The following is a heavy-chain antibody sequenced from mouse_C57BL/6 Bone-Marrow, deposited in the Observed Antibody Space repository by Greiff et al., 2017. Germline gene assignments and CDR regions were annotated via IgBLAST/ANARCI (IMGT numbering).Heavy chain of an antibody. V-gene: IGHV1-82*01. Sequence: QVQLQQSGPELVKPGASVKISCKASGYAFSSSWMNWVKQRPGKGLEWIGRIYPGDGDTNYNGKFKGKATLTADKSYSTAYMQLSSLTSEDSAVYFCARLDDYYAMDYWGQGTSVTVSS. CDR3: ARLDDYYAMDY. CDR1: GYAFSSSW. J-gene: IGHJ4*01. CDR2: IYPGDGDT.